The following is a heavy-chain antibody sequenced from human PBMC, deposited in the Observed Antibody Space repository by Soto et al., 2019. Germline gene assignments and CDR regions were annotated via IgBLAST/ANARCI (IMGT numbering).Heavy chain of an antibody. CDR1: GFTFSSYA. CDR3: AKYLRFSGSSGYYFDY. D-gene: IGHD6-6*01. CDR2: ISDNGGST. Sequence: VQLLESGGGLIQPGGSLRLSCAASGFTFSSYAMSWVRQAPGKGLEWVSSISDNGGSTYYADSMKGRFTISRDNSKNTLYLQMNSLRVEDTAVYFCAKYLRFSGSSGYYFDYWGQGTLVTVSS. V-gene: IGHV3-23*01. J-gene: IGHJ4*02.